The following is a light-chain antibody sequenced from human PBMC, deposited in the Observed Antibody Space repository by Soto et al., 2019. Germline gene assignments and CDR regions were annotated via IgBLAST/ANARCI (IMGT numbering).Light chain of an antibody. CDR3: QQYNNWPPWT. CDR1: QSVSSN. J-gene: IGKJ1*01. Sequence: EIVMTQSPAILSVSPGERATLSCRASQSVSSNLAWYQQKPGQAPRLLIYDASTRATGIPTRFSGSGSGTELTLTISSLQSEDFAVYYCQQYNNWPPWTFGQGTKVEIK. V-gene: IGKV3-15*01. CDR2: DAS.